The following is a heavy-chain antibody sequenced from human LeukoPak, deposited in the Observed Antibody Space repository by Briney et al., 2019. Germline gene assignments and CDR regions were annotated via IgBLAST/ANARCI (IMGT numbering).Heavy chain of an antibody. CDR1: GFTFSSYW. D-gene: IGHD3-10*01. Sequence: GGSLRLSCAASGFTFSSYWMHWVRQAPGKGLEWVSAISGGGGGTYYADSVQGRFTISRDNSKNTLYLQMNSLRVEDTAVYYCARMVWGAILLYFDYWGQGTLVPVSS. CDR3: ARMVWGAILLYFDY. J-gene: IGHJ4*02. V-gene: IGHV3-23*01. CDR2: ISGGGGGT.